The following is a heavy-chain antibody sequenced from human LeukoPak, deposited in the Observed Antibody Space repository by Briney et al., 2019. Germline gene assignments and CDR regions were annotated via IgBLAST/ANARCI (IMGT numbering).Heavy chain of an antibody. CDR1: GFTFGSYA. J-gene: IGHJ6*02. CDR2: ISYDGSNK. V-gene: IGHV3-30-3*01. Sequence: PGRSLRLSCAASGFTFGSYAMHWVRQAPGKGLEWVAVISYDGSNKYYADSVKGRFTISRDNSKNTLYLQMNSLRAEDTAVYYCARYDCSSTSCYGMDVWGQGTTVTVSS. D-gene: IGHD2-2*01. CDR3: ARYDCSSTSCYGMDV.